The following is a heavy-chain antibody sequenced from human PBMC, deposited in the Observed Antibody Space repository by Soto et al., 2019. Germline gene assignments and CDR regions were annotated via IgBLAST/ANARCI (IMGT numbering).Heavy chain of an antibody. CDR3: ATYYVSGSRPFDY. J-gene: IGHJ4*02. D-gene: IGHD3-10*01. Sequence: QVQLVQSGAEVKKSGSSVRVSCKASGGTFNSYTLSWVRQAPGQRLEWMGRIIPMLSMSTYAQKFKGRVSIIADKSNNTVYLDLSSLRSDDTAIYYCATYYVSGSRPFDYWGQGTLVTVSS. CDR1: GGTFNSYT. V-gene: IGHV1-69*02. CDR2: IIPMLSMS.